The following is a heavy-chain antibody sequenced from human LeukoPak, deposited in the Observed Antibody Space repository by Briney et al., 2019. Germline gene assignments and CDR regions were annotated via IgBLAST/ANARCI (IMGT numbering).Heavy chain of an antibody. J-gene: IGHJ5*02. CDR1: GGSISSHY. CDR3: ARGLGPYWFDP. V-gene: IGHV4-59*11. Sequence: SETLSLTCTVSGGSISSHYWSWIRQPPGKGLEWIGYIYYSGSTNYTPSLKSRVTISVDTSKNQFSLKLSSVTAADTAVYYCARGLGPYWFDPWGQGTLVTVSS. D-gene: IGHD7-27*01. CDR2: IYYSGST.